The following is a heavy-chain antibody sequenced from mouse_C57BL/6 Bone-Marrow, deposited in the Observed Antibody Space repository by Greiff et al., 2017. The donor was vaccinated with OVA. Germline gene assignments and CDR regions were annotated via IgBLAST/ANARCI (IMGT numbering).Heavy chain of an antibody. CDR3: ARLDYYDYDGYAMDY. D-gene: IGHD2-4*01. V-gene: IGHV1-76*01. CDR2: IYPGSGNT. J-gene: IGHJ4*01. Sequence: VQLVESGAELVRPGASVKLSCKASGYTFTDYYINWVKQRPGQGLEWIARIYPGSGNTYYNEKFKGKATLTAEKSSSTAYMQLSSLTSEDSAVYYCARLDYYDYDGYAMDYWGQGTSVTVSS. CDR1: GYTFTDYY.